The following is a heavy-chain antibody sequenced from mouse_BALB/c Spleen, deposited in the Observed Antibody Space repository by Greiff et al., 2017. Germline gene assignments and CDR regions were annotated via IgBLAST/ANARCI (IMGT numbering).Heavy chain of an antibody. Sequence: EVQLKESGPSLVKPSQTLSLTCSVTGDSITSGYWNWIRKFPGNKLEYMGYISYSGSTYYNPSLKSRISITRDTSKNQYYLQLNSVTTEDTATYYCARYSDYYGYRAMDYWGQGTSVTVSS. CDR3: ARYSDYYGYRAMDY. CDR2: ISYSGST. V-gene: IGHV3-8*02. D-gene: IGHD1-2*01. CDR1: GDSITSGY. J-gene: IGHJ4*01.